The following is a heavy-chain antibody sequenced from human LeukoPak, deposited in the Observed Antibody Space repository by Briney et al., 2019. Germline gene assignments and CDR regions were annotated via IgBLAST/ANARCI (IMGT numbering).Heavy chain of an antibody. CDR3: ARALDFGGNGYYFDY. V-gene: IGHV1-2*02. J-gene: IGHJ4*02. D-gene: IGHD4-23*01. CDR2: INPNRGGT. CDR1: GYTFTDYS. Sequence: ASVKVSCKASGYTFTDYSLHWVRQAPGQGLEGVGWINPNRGGTTYAQKLQGRVTMTRDTSITTAYMELSRLRSDDTAMYYCARALDFGGNGYYFDYWGQGTLVTVSS.